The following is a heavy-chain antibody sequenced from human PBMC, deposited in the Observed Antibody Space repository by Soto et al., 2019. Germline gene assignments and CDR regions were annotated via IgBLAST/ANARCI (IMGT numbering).Heavy chain of an antibody. J-gene: IGHJ5*02. CDR3: ARVGESQLLSVSYWFDX. Sequence: PSETLSLTCSVSGDSISSVDYYWSWIRQSPGKGLEWIGYIYYSGTTNYNPSLKSRLTISVDTSKKQFFLRLSSVTAADTAVYYCARVGESQLLSVSYWFDXWGQGTLVTVSX. V-gene: IGHV4-30-4*01. D-gene: IGHD2-2*01. CDR2: IYYSGTT. CDR1: GDSISSVDYY.